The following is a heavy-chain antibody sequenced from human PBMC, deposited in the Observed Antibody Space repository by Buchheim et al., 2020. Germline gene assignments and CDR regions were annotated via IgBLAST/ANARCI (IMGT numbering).Heavy chain of an antibody. V-gene: IGHV3-49*03. CDR3: TRAGEDYDILTGYQEYYYYGMDV. CDR1: GFTFGDYA. CDR2: IRSKAYGGTT. Sequence: EVQLVESGGGLVQPGRSLRLSCTASGFTFGDYAMSWFRQAPGKGLEWVGFIRSKAYGGTTEYAASVKGRFTISRDDSKSIAYLQMNSLKTEDTAVYYCTRAGEDYDILTGYQEYYYYGMDVCGQGAT. J-gene: IGHJ6*02. D-gene: IGHD3-9*01.